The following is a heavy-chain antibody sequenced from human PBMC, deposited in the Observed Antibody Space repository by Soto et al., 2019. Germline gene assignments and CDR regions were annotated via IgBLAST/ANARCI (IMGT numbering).Heavy chain of an antibody. D-gene: IGHD3-16*02. J-gene: IGHJ3*02. V-gene: IGHV3-64*01. CDR1: GFTFSSYA. CDR2: ISSNGGST. Sequence: GGSLRLSCAASGFTFSSYAMHWVRQAPGKGLEYVSSISSNGGSTYYANSVKGRFTISRDNSKNTLYLQMGSLRAEDMVVYYCAREVLPRKTAALYISAFDIWGQGTMVTVSS. CDR3: AREVLPRKTAALYISAFDI.